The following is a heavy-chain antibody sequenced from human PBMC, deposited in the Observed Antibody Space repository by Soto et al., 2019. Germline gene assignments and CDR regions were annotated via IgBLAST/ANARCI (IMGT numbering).Heavy chain of an antibody. Sequence: PGGSLRLSCAASGFTFSRYAMAWVRQAPGKGLEWVSTIRASGTSTYYADSVEGRFSISRDNSKNTLYLQMNSLRAEDTAVYYCAKEWSDARTREKCGLVDYWGQGALVTVSS. J-gene: IGHJ4*02. V-gene: IGHV3-23*01. CDR2: IRASGTST. CDR1: GFTFSRYA. CDR3: AKEWSDARTREKCGLVDY. D-gene: IGHD2-8*01.